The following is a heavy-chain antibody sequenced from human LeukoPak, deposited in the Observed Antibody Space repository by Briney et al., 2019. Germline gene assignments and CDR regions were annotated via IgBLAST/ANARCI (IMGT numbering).Heavy chain of an antibody. D-gene: IGHD3-10*01. Sequence: PSETLSLTCAVYGGSFSGYYWSWIRQPPGKGLEWIGEINHSGSTNYNPSLKSRVTISVDESKNQFSLKLSSVTAADTAVYYCARDGRGPTRESLDYWGQGTLVTVSS. CDR1: GGSFSGYY. CDR3: ARDGRGPTRESLDY. CDR2: INHSGST. J-gene: IGHJ4*02. V-gene: IGHV4-34*01.